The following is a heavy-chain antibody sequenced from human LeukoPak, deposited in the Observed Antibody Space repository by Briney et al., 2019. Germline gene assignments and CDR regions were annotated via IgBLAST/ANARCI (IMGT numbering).Heavy chain of an antibody. Sequence: PGGSLRHSCAASGFTLSDYYMSWIRPAPGKGLEGVSYISSSGSTIYYADSVKGRITISRDNAKNSLYLQMNSLSAEDTAVYYCARDGGYSGSYFYRRVGGVFDYWGQGTLVTVSS. D-gene: IGHD1-26*01. CDR2: ISSSGSTI. CDR3: ARDGGYSGSYFYRRVGGVFDY. J-gene: IGHJ4*02. V-gene: IGHV3-11*01. CDR1: GFTLSDYY.